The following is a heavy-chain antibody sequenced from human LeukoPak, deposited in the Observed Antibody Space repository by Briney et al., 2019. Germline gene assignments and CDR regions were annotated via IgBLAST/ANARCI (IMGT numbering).Heavy chain of an antibody. CDR2: IYHSGST. D-gene: IGHD2-2*01. J-gene: IGHJ5*02. CDR1: GYSISSGYY. V-gene: IGHV4-38-2*02. Sequence: SETLSLTCAVSGYSISSGYYWGWIRQPPGKGLEWIGSIYHSGSTYYNPSLKSRVTISVDTSKNQFSLKLSSVTAADTAVYYCARDLYQQLLFHWFDPWGQGTLVTVSS. CDR3: ARDLYQQLLFHWFDP.